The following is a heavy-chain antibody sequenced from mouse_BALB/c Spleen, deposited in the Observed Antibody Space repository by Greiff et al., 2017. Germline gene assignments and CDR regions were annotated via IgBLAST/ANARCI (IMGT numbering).Heavy chain of an antibody. CDR2: INPSNGRT. V-gene: IGHV1S81*02. Sequence: QVQLQQPGAELVKPGASVKLSCKASGYTFTSYWMHWVKQRPGQGLEWIGEINPSNGRTNYNEKFKSKATLTVDKSSSTAYMQLSSLTSEDSAVYYCVWLLRYAMDDWGQGTSVTVSS. J-gene: IGHJ4*01. CDR3: VWLLRYAMDD. D-gene: IGHD2-3*01. CDR1: GYTFTSYW.